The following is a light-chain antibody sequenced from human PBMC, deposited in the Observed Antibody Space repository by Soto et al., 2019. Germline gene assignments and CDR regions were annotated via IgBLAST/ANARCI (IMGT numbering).Light chain of an antibody. V-gene: IGLV2-11*01. CDR3: CSYAGQYTFV. J-gene: IGLJ1*01. CDR2: DVS. Sequence: QSVLTQRRSVSGSPGQSVTLSCTGTSGDVGGYNYVSWHQHHPGNAPKLVIYDVSKRPSGVPDRFSGSKSGNTASLTISGLRTEDEADYYCCSYAGQYTFVFGTGTKLTVL. CDR1: SGDVGGYNY.